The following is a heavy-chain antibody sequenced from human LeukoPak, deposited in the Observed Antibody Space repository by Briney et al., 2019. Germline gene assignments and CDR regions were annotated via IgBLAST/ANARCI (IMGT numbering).Heavy chain of an antibody. J-gene: IGHJ2*01. CDR3: ARDRSGEYYDSSGYDWYFDL. CDR1: GCTFISYA. Sequence: SVKDSCKASGCTFISYAISWLRQAPGQGLEWMGGIIPIFGTANYAQKFQGRVTITADESTSTAYMELSSLRFEDTAVYYCARDRSGEYYDSSGYDWYFDLWCRGTLVTVSS. V-gene: IGHV1-69*13. CDR2: IIPIFGTA. D-gene: IGHD3-22*01.